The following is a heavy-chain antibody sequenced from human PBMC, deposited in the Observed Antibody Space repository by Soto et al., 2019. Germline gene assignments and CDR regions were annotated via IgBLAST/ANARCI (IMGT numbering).Heavy chain of an antibody. V-gene: IGHV1-2*02. J-gene: IGHJ4*02. CDR3: ARSWTGPTCLDY. Sequence: QVQLVQSGAEVKTPGASVKVYCKASGYTFTDYYVHWLRQTTGKRLEWMGWIYPDSGGTNFAQNFQGRVTMTRDTSINTVYIELTSLSSDDTAVYYCARSWTGPTCLDYCGQGTLVTVS. D-gene: IGHD2-8*02. CDR2: IYPDSGGT. CDR1: GYTFTDYY.